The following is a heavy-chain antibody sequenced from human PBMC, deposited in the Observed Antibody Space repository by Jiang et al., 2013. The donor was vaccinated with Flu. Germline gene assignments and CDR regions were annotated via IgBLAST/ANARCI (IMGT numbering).Heavy chain of an antibody. CDR2: IDPSDSYT. V-gene: IGHV5-10-1*01. CDR3: VRRKREISHVFPGDWYFDL. J-gene: IGHJ2*01. CDR1: INTLSSHY. D-gene: IGHD2/OR15-2a*01. Sequence: GAEVKKPGESLRISCKASINTLSSHYISWVRQTPEKGLEWVGRIDPSDSYTKYSPSFEGHVTLSVDKSITTVYLQWGSLKASDTAIYYCVRRKREISHVFPGDWYFDLWGRGTPVTVSS.